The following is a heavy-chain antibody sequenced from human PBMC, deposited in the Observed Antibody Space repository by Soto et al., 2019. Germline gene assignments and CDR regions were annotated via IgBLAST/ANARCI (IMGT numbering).Heavy chain of an antibody. CDR3: ATSQKGYNWNYFDH. D-gene: IGHD1-20*01. J-gene: IGHJ4*02. CDR2: VFYTGFT. Sequence: ETLSLTCAVSGGSISGSYYYWAWLRQSPGKGPEWIGSVFYTGFTSYNPSLESRVSVSVDTSKSQFSLKLSAVTAADTAVYYCATSQKGYNWNYFDHWGQGALVTVSS. V-gene: IGHV4-39*01. CDR1: GGSISGSYYY.